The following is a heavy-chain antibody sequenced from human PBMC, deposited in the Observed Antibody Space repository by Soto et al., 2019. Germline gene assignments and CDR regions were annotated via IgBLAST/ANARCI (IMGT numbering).Heavy chain of an antibody. D-gene: IGHD4-17*01. Sequence: PSETLSLTCTVSGYSISSGYYWGWIRQPPGKGLEWIGSIYHSGSSYYNPSLKSRVTISVDTPKNQFSLELSSVTAADTAVYYCARGDNGASDHYWGQGTLVTVSS. V-gene: IGHV4-38-2*02. J-gene: IGHJ4*02. CDR2: IYHSGSS. CDR1: GYSISSGYY. CDR3: ARGDNGASDHY.